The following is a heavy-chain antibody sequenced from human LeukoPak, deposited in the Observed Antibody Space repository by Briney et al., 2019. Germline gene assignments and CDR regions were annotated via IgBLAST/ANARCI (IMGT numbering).Heavy chain of an antibody. J-gene: IGHJ6*02. CDR1: GYTFIDYY. Sequence: ASVKVSCKSSGYTFIDYYIHWVRQAPGQGLEWMGWISAYNGNTNYAQKLQGRVTMTTDTSTSTAYMELRSLRSDDTAVYYCARVPVYCSGGSCYSLNYYYGMDVWGQGTTVTVSS. V-gene: IGHV1-18*01. CDR2: ISAYNGNT. CDR3: ARVPVYCSGGSCYSLNYYYGMDV. D-gene: IGHD2-15*01.